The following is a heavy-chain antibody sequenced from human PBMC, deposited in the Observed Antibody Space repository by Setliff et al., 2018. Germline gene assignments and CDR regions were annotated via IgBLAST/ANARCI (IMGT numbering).Heavy chain of an antibody. CDR1: GYSISSGYY. V-gene: IGHV4-38-2*01. CDR2: IYHSGST. D-gene: IGHD4-4*01. CDR3: ARGPNSNYEGAFDI. Sequence: SETLSLTCAVSGYSISSGYYWGWIRQPPGKGLEWIGSIYHSGSTYYNPSLKSRVTISVDTSKNQFSLKLSSVTAADTAVYYCARGPNSNYEGAFDIWGQGTMVTVSS. J-gene: IGHJ3*02.